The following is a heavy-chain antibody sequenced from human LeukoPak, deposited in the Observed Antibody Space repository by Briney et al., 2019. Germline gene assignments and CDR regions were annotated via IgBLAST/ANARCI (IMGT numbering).Heavy chain of an antibody. Sequence: GGSLRLSCAASGFTFSSYEMNWVRQAPGKGLEWVSYISSSGSTIYYADSVKGRFTISRDNAKNSLYLQMNSLRAEDTAVYYCARGAYYDILTGYSSDAFDIWGQGTMVTVSS. V-gene: IGHV3-48*03. CDR1: GFTFSSYE. CDR2: ISSSGSTI. CDR3: ARGAYYDILTGYSSDAFDI. D-gene: IGHD3-9*01. J-gene: IGHJ3*02.